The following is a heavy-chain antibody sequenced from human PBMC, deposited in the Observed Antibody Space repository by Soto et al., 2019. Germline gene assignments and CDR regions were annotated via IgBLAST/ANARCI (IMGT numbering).Heavy chain of an antibody. J-gene: IGHJ4*02. CDR1: GFTFSSYW. D-gene: IGHD3-22*01. CDR3: ARGYSGYGYYFDY. CDR2: INSDGSST. V-gene: IGHV3-74*01. Sequence: GGSLRLSCAASGFTFSSYWMHWVRQAPGKGLVWVSRINSDGSSTSYADSVKGRFTVSRDNAKNTLYLQMNSLRAEDTAVYYCARGYSGYGYYFDYWGQGTLVTVSS.